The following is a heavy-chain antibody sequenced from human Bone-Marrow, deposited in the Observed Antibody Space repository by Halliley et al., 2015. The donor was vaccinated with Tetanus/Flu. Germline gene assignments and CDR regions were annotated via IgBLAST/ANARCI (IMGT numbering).Heavy chain of an antibody. V-gene: IGHV4-39*01. CDR3: ARRGGGEQLVGAPYSHYGLDV. CDR2: IHSGGST. CDR1: GDSINSIIYF. Sequence: TLSLTCTVSGDSINSIIYFWGWIRQPPGKGLEWIGNIHSGGSTHYNPSLKSRVTISVDTSKNRFSLNLISVTAADTAVYFCARRGGGEQLVGAPYSHYGLDVWGQGTTVTVSS. D-gene: IGHD6-6*01. J-gene: IGHJ6*02.